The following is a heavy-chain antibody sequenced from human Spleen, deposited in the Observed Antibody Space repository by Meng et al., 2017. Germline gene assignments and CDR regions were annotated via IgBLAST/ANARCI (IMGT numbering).Heavy chain of an antibody. CDR1: RFTFSSYA. CDR3: AKGPYEYSGNEKDGFDI. J-gene: IGHJ3*02. Sequence: GESLKISCAASRFTFSSYAMSWVRQAPGKGLEWVSSISGDGTYYADSVKGRFTISRDKSKNTLYLQMNSLRAEDTAVYYCAKGPYEYSGNEKDGFDIWGQGTMVTVSS. V-gene: IGHV3-23*01. CDR2: ISGDGT. D-gene: IGHD5-12*01.